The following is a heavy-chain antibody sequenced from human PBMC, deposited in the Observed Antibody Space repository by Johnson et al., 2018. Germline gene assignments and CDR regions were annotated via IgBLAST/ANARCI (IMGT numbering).Heavy chain of an antibody. J-gene: IGHJ4*02. D-gene: IGHD3-16*01. CDR2: FYDSGRT. V-gene: IGHV4-59*01. CDR3: ARDRAHTHGRAFDY. CDR1: GGSINPYY. Sequence: QVQLQEAGPGLVKPSETLSLTCSVSGGSINPYYWSWLRQPPGKGLEWIGFFYDSGRTNYKPSLRSRVPMSVDTSKYQFSLRLSSVTAADTAVYYCARDRAHTHGRAFDYWGQVMLVIVSS.